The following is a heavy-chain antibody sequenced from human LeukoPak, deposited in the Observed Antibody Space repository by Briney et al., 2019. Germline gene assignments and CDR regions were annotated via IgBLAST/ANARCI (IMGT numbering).Heavy chain of an antibody. D-gene: IGHD6-13*01. J-gene: IGHJ6*03. Sequence: GGTLRLSCAGSGFPFSSHGMNWVRQAPGKGLEWVSGISPGGGPTYYADSVKGRFTISRDNAKNSLYLQMNSLRAEDTAVYYCARDDLQLVRRLGGGTEYYYYYYMDVWGKGTTVTVSS. V-gene: IGHV3-21*01. CDR1: GFPFSSHG. CDR2: ISPGGGPT. CDR3: ARDDLQLVRRLGGGTEYYYYYYMDV.